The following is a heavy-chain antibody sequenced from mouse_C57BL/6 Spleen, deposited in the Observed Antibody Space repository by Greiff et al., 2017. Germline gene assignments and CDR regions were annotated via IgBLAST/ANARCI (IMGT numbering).Heavy chain of an antibody. J-gene: IGHJ2*01. CDR1: GYTFTDYY. Sequence: EVKLQQSGPELVKPGASVKISCKASGYTFTDYYMNWVKQSHGKSLEWIGDINPNNGGTSYNQKFKGKATLTVDKSSSTAYMELRSLTSEDSAVYYCARYYDYDGFDYWGQGTTLTVSS. CDR3: ARYYDYDGFDY. CDR2: INPNNGGT. D-gene: IGHD2-4*01. V-gene: IGHV1-26*01.